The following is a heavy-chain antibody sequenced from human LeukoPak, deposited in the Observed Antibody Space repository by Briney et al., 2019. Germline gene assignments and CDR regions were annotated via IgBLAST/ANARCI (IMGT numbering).Heavy chain of an antibody. Sequence: PGGSLRLSCAASGLTFTNSAMGWVRQAPGKGLEWVSVIYSGGSTYYADSVKGRFTISRDNSKNTLYLQMNSLRAEDTAVYYCARDLTGGLRAFDIWGQGTMVTVSS. D-gene: IGHD3/OR15-3a*01. V-gene: IGHV3-66*02. J-gene: IGHJ3*02. CDR3: ARDLTGGLRAFDI. CDR1: GLTFTNSA. CDR2: IYSGGST.